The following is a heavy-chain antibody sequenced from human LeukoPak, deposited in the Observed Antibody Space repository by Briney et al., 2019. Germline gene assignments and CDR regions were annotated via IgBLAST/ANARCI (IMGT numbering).Heavy chain of an antibody. J-gene: IGHJ6*03. CDR3: AREARGVPYYYYMDV. Sequence: SQTLSLTCTVSGGSISSAGYYWNWIRQPAGKGLEWIGRIFTSGNTNYNPSLRSRVTISADTSKNQFSLKLSSVTAADTAVYYCAREARGVPYYYYMDVWGKGPRSPSP. CDR2: IFTSGNT. D-gene: IGHD3-10*01. V-gene: IGHV4-61*02. CDR1: GGSISSAGYY.